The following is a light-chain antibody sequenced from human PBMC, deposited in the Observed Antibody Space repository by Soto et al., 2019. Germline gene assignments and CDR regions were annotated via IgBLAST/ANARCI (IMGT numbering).Light chain of an antibody. CDR3: QQYGSSPYT. J-gene: IGKJ2*01. V-gene: IGKV3-20*01. Sequence: EIVLTQSPGTLSLSPGERATLSCRASQSVSSSSLAWYQQKPGQAPRLLIYGASSRATGIPDRFSGSGSGTGFTLTISRLEPEDFAGFYCQQYGSSPYTFGQGTKLEIK. CDR1: QSVSSSS. CDR2: GAS.